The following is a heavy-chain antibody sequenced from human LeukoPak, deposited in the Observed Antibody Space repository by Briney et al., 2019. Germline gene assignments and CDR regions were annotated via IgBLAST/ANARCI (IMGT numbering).Heavy chain of an antibody. J-gene: IGHJ4*02. V-gene: IGHV4-34*01. CDR1: GGSFSGYY. Sequence: SETLSLTCTVYGGSFSGYYWSWIRQPPGKGLEWIGEIDHRGNTNYNPSLKSRVTISVDTSKNHFSLRLTSATAADTAVYYCARPTLTYINTWDRDQSFNSWGQGTLVTVSS. CDR2: IDHRGNT. CDR3: ARPTLTYINTWDRDQSFNS. D-gene: IGHD1-26*01.